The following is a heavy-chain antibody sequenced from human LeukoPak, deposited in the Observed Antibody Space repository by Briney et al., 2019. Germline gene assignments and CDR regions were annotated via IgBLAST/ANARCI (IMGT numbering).Heavy chain of an antibody. CDR3: ARRNYDSGSYYSDY. J-gene: IGHJ4*02. Sequence: GGSLRLSCVVSGITFSGYSMIWVRQAPGKGLEWLSFMTTSGNTIFYAESVKDRFTISRDNAKNSLYLQMNSLRAEDTAVYYCARRNYDSGSYYSDYWGQGTLVTVSS. V-gene: IGHV3-48*04. D-gene: IGHD3-10*01. CDR1: GITFSGYS. CDR2: MTTSGNTI.